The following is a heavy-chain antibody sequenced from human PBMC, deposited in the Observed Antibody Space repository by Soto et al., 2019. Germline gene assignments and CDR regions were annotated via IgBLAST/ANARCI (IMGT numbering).Heavy chain of an antibody. J-gene: IGHJ4*02. CDR1: GGTFSSYA. D-gene: IGHD2-15*01. V-gene: IGHV1-69*01. CDR3: ARGDLDCSGGSWCLDY. Sequence: QVQLVQSGAEVKKPGSSVKVSCKASGGTFSSYAISWVRQAPGQGLEWMGGIIPIFGTANYAQKFQGRVTITADESMSTAYMELSSLRSEDTAVYYCARGDLDCSGGSWCLDYWGQGTLVTVSS. CDR2: IIPIFGTA.